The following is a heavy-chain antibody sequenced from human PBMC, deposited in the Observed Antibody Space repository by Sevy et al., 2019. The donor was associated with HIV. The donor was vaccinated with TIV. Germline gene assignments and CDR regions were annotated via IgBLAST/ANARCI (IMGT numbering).Heavy chain of an antibody. CDR3: GRFTIFGVDLGSYAMDV. J-gene: IGHJ6*02. CDR2: IIPIFGTT. CDR1: GGTFSTHG. D-gene: IGHD3-3*01. Sequence: ASVKVSCKASGGTFSTHGISWVRQAPGQGLEWMGGIIPIFGTTNYAQNFQGRVTITADGSTNTAYMDLSSLTSEDTAVYYCGRFTIFGVDLGSYAMDVWGQGTTVTVSS. V-gene: IGHV1-69*13.